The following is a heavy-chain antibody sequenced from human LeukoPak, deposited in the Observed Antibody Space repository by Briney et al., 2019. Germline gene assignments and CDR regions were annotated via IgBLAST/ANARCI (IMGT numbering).Heavy chain of an antibody. D-gene: IGHD6-13*01. Sequence: PSETLSLTCTVSGGSISSGSYYWSWIRQPAGKGLEWIGRIYTSGSTNYNPSLKSRVTISVDTSKNQFSLKLSSVTAADTAVYYCARLRGSSSGFDYWGQGTLVTVSS. CDR1: GGSISSGSYY. CDR3: ARLRGSSSGFDY. CDR2: IYTSGST. V-gene: IGHV4-61*02. J-gene: IGHJ4*02.